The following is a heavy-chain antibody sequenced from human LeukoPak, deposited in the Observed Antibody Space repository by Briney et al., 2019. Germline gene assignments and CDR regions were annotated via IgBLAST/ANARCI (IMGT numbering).Heavy chain of an antibody. J-gene: IGHJ1*01. D-gene: IGHD3-22*01. CDR3: ARDRDYYYDSSGFLFQH. Sequence: ASVKVSCKASGYTFTSYAMNWVRQAPGQGLEWMGWINTNTGNPTYAQGFTGRFVFSLDTSVSTAYLQISSLKAEDTAVYYCARDRDYYYDSSGFLFQHWGQGTLVTVSS. CDR1: GYTFTSYA. V-gene: IGHV7-4-1*02. CDR2: INTNTGNP.